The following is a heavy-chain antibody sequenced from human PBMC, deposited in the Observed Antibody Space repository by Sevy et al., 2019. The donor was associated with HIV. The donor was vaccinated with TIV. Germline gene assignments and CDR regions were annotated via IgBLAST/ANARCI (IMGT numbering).Heavy chain of an antibody. V-gene: IGHV4-30-4*01. CDR3: ARDAYGDSVYYYYYGMDV. J-gene: IGHJ6*04. CDR2: IYYSGST. D-gene: IGHD4-17*01. CDR1: GGSISSGDYY. Sequence: SETLSLTCTVSGGSISSGDYYWSWIRQPPGKGLEWIGYIYYSGSTYYNPSLKSRVTISVDTSKNQFSLKLSSVTAADTAVYYCARDAYGDSVYYYYYGMDVWGKGTTVTVSS.